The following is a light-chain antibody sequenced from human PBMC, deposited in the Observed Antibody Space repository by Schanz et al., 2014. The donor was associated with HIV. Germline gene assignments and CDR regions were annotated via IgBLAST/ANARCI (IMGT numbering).Light chain of an antibody. CDR3: LQTTQFPWT. J-gene: IGKJ1*01. CDR1: QSLLYKDGRTF. CDR2: QIS. V-gene: IGKV2-24*01. Sequence: FVLTQFPLSLPVTPGQPASISCRSSQSLLYKDGRTFLSWLQQRPGQPPRLLIHQISNRFSGVPDRFSGSGAGTDFTLKISRVEAEDVGVYYCLQTTQFPWTFGQGTKVEIK.